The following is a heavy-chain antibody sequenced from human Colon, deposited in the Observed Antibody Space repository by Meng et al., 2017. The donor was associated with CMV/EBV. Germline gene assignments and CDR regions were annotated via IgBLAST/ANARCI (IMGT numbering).Heavy chain of an antibody. Sequence: GGSLRLSCAASGFTFSSYSMNWVRQAPGKGLEWVSSISSSSSYIYYADSVKGRFTISRDNAKNSLYLQMNSLRAEDTAVYYCARVLYCSGGSCYSPGWYYYYGMDVWGQGTTVT. CDR1: GFTFSSYS. CDR2: ISSSSSYI. J-gene: IGHJ6*02. V-gene: IGHV3-21*01. CDR3: ARVLYCSGGSCYSPGWYYYYGMDV. D-gene: IGHD2-15*01.